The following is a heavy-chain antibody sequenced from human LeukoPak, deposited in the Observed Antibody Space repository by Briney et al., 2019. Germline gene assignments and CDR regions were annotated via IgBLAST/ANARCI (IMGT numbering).Heavy chain of an antibody. CDR1: GDSINMIVNY. J-gene: IGHJ4*02. D-gene: IGHD2-15*01. V-gene: IGHV4-31*03. Sequence: SQTLTLTCSVSGDSINMIVNYWSWIRHSPGRSPEWIGYIYKGRSTSYTPSLKNRVTISVDTSKKQFSLILESVTAADTAVYYCARVVVPAAIVYWGQGIPVTVSS. CDR3: ARVVVPAAIVY. CDR2: IYKGRST.